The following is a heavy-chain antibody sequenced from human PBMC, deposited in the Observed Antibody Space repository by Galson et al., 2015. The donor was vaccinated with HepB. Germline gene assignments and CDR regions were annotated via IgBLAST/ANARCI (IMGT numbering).Heavy chain of an antibody. D-gene: IGHD4-11*01. CDR1: GYSFTSYW. Sequence: QSGAEVKKPGESLKISCKGSGYSFTSYWIGWVRQMPGKGLEWMGIIYPGDSDTRYSPSFQGQVTISADKSISTAYLQWSSLKASDTAMYYCARQGGRYSNYDNWFDPWGQGILVTVSS. CDR2: IYPGDSDT. V-gene: IGHV5-51*01. CDR3: ARQGGRYSNYDNWFDP. J-gene: IGHJ5*02.